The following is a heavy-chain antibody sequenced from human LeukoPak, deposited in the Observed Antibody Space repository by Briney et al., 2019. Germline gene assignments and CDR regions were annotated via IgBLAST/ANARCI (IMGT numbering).Heavy chain of an antibody. CDR2: IYYSGST. Sequence: SETLSLTCIVSGGSISSSNYYWSWIRQPPGKGLEWIGYIYYSGSTNYNPSLKSRVTISVDTSKNQFSLKLSSVTAADTAVYYCARDSHYYDSSGYTLYYWGQGTLVTVSS. J-gene: IGHJ4*02. CDR3: ARDSHYYDSSGYTLYY. V-gene: IGHV4-61*01. D-gene: IGHD3-22*01. CDR1: GGSISSSNYY.